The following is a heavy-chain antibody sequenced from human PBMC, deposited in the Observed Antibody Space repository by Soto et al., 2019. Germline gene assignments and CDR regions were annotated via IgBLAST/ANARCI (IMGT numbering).Heavy chain of an antibody. Sequence: GGSLRLSCAASGFTFGSYAMSWVRLAPGKGLEWVSVAGPSGSSTFYADSVRGRFTISRDNVENTLYLQMNSLRVADTALYFCARTYYYDSTGYYRTFDYWGQGTLVTVS. V-gene: IGHV3-23*01. D-gene: IGHD3-22*01. CDR3: ARTYYYDSTGYYRTFDY. CDR2: AGPSGSST. CDR1: GFTFGSYA. J-gene: IGHJ4*02.